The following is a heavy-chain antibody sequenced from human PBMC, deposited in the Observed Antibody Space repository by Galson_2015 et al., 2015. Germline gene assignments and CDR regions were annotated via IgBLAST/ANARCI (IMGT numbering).Heavy chain of an antibody. D-gene: IGHD6-6*01. CDR1: GFTFSSYA. V-gene: IGHV3-30-3*01. J-gene: IGHJ4*02. Sequence: SLRLSCAASGFTFSSYAMHWVRQAPGKGLEWVAVISYDGSNKYYADSVKGRFTISRDHSKNTLYLQMNSLRAEDTAVYYCARLGALPFDYWGQGTLVTVSS. CDR3: ARLGALPFDY. CDR2: ISYDGSNK.